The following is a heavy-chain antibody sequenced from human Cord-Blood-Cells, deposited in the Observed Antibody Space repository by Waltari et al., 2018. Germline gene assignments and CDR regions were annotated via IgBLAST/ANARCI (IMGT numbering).Heavy chain of an antibody. V-gene: IGHV4-39*01. J-gene: IGHJ4*02. CDR3: ARRGATVTTIY. D-gene: IGHD4-17*01. CDR1: VGSIIISSYY. CDR2: IYYSGST. Sequence: QLQLQESGPGLVKPSEPLSLTCTVSVGSIIISSYYWGWIRQPPGKGLEWIGSIYYSGSTYYNPSLKSRVTISVDTSKNQFSLKLSSVTAADTAVYYCARRGATVTTIYWGQGTLVTVSS.